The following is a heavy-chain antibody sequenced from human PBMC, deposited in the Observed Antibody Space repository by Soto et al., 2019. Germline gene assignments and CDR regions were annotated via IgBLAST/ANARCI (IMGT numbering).Heavy chain of an antibody. D-gene: IGHD6-13*01. CDR3: AREYGSSYSPRYYGMDV. V-gene: IGHV3-7*05. CDR1: GFTLSSYW. Sequence: EVQLVESGGGLVQPGGSLRLSCAASGFTLSSYWMSWVRQAPGKGLEWVANIKQDGSETYYVDSVKGRFTISRDTAKSSLYLQLNSLRAEETAVYYCAREYGSSYSPRYYGMDVWGQGTTVTVSS. J-gene: IGHJ6*02. CDR2: IKQDGSET.